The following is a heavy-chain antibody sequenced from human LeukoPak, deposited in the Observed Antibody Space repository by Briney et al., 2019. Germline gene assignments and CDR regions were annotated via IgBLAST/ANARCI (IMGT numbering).Heavy chain of an antibody. CDR2: ISSSSSTI. V-gene: IGHV3-48*01. CDR1: GFTFSSYS. D-gene: IGHD3-10*01. CDR3: ARHITSGYYGSGSYGPDY. J-gene: IGHJ4*02. Sequence: GGSLRLSCAASGFTFSSYSMNWVRQAPGKGLEWVSYISSSSSTIYYADSVKGRFTISRDNAKNSLYLQMNSLRAEDTAVYYCARHITSGYYGSGSYGPDYWGQGTLVTVSP.